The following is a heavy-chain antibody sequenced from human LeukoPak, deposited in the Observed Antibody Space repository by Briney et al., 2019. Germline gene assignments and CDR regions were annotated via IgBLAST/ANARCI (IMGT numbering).Heavy chain of an antibody. Sequence: PGGSLRLSCAASGFTFSTYAMSWVRQAPGKGLEWVSAFSGSGGNTYYADSVKGRFTISRDNSKNTLYLQMNSLRAEDTAVYYCARVNYDFWSGYYTTPYYFDYWGQGTLVTVSS. J-gene: IGHJ4*02. D-gene: IGHD3-3*01. V-gene: IGHV3-23*01. CDR1: GFTFSTYA. CDR3: ARVNYDFWSGYYTTPYYFDY. CDR2: FSGSGGNT.